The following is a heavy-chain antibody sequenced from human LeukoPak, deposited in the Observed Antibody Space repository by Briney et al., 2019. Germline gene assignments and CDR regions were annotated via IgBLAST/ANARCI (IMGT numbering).Heavy chain of an antibody. CDR2: ISSSVSTI. J-gene: IGHJ1*01. CDR3: ASKECGRTSCYTREYFQY. D-gene: IGHD2-2*02. V-gene: IGHV3-11*01. CDR1: GFTFSDYY. Sequence: GGSLRLSCAASGFTFSDYYMRWIRQAPGKGLAGVSYISSSVSTIYYADSVQGRFTISRDNAKNTLYLQMNSLRAEDTAIYFCASKECGRTSCYTREYFQYWGQGTLVTVSS.